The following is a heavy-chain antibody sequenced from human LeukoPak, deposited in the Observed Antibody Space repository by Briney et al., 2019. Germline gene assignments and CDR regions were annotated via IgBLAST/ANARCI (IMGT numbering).Heavy chain of an antibody. CDR3: ASLSLIAAAHYYYGMDV. V-gene: IGHV4-31*03. CDR1: GGSISSGGYY. J-gene: IGHJ6*02. D-gene: IGHD6-13*01. Sequence: SETLSLTCTVSGGSISSGGYYWSWIRQHPGKGLEWIGYIYYSGSTYYNPSLKSRVTISVDTSKNQFSLKPSSVTAADTAVYYCASLSLIAAAHYYYGMDVWGQGTTVTVSS. CDR2: IYYSGST.